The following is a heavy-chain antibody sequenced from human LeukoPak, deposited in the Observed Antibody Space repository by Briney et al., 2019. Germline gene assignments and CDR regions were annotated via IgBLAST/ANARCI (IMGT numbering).Heavy chain of an antibody. J-gene: IGHJ4*02. CDR1: GGSFSGYY. CDR3: AGGWRGYPFHY. V-gene: IGHV4-34*01. Sequence: SSETLSLTCAVYGGSFSGYYWSWIRQPPGKGLEWIGEINHSGSTNYNPSLKSRVTISVDTSKNQFSLKLSSVTAADTAVYYCAGGWRGYPFHYWGQGTLVTVSS. D-gene: IGHD6-25*01. CDR2: INHSGST.